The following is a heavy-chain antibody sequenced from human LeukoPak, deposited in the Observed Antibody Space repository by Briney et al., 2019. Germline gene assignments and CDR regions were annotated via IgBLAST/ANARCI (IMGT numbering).Heavy chain of an antibody. CDR1: GGSFSGYY. CDR2: INHSGST. J-gene: IGHJ4*02. Sequence: SETLSLTCAVYGGSFSGYYWSWIRQPPGKGLEWIGEINHSGSTNYNPSLRSRVTISVDTSKNQFSLKLSSVTAADTAVYYCARGHVDIVATIVTKGLLFDYWGQGTLVTVSS. V-gene: IGHV4-34*01. D-gene: IGHD5-12*01. CDR3: ARGHVDIVATIVTKGLLFDY.